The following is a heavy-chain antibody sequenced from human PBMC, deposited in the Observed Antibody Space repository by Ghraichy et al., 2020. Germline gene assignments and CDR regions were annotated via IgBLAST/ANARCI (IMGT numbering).Heavy chain of an antibody. V-gene: IGHV3-7*03. J-gene: IGHJ4*02. CDR2: IKGDGSEK. CDR3: VRNLRGSSATY. Sequence: GGSLRLSCAASGFTFRSEWMTWARQAPGTGLEWVATIKGDGSEKSYVDSVKGRFTISRDNAKNSLYLQMNSLRAEDTAVYYCVRNLRGSSATYWGPGALVTVSS. CDR1: GFTFRSEW. D-gene: IGHD6-13*01.